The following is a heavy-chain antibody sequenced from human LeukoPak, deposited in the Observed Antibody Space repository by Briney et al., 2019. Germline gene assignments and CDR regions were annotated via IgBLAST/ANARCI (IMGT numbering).Heavy chain of an antibody. Sequence: SETLSLTSTVSRDSTTGFNWTCIPPPPGKGLEWIGYIYSSGSTNYNPSLTSRVTISVDTSKNQFSLKLTSVTAADTAVYYCAGPYYYYMDVWGKGTTVTISS. V-gene: IGHV4-59*01. J-gene: IGHJ6*03. CDR2: IYSSGST. CDR1: RDSTTGFN. CDR3: AGPYYYYMDV.